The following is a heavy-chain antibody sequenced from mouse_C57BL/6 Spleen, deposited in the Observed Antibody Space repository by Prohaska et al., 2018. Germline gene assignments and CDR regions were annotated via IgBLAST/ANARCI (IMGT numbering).Heavy chain of an antibody. CDR3: MSYGNYWYFDV. V-gene: IGHV11-2*01. J-gene: IGHJ1*03. CDR2: INSDGSAI. D-gene: IGHD2-1*01. Sequence: PGKTLEWIGDINSDGSAINYAPSIKDRFTIFRDNDKSTLYLQMCNVRSEDTATYFCMSYGNYWYFDVWGTGTTVTVSS.